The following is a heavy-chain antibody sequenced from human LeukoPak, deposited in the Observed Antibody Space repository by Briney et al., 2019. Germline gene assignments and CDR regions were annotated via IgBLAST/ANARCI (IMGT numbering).Heavy chain of an antibody. V-gene: IGHV1-69*05. CDR2: IIPIFGTA. Sequence: ASVEVSCKASGGTFSSYAISWVRQAPGQGLEWMGRIIPIFGTANYAQKFQGRVTITTDESTSTAYMELSSLRSEDTAVYYCAREFPLTTVTTSAFDIWGQGTMVTVSS. J-gene: IGHJ3*02. CDR1: GGTFSSYA. D-gene: IGHD4-17*01. CDR3: AREFPLTTVTTSAFDI.